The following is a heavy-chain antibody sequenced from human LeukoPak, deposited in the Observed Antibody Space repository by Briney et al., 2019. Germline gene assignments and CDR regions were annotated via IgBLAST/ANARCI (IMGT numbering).Heavy chain of an antibody. V-gene: IGHV3-23*01. J-gene: IGHJ4*02. D-gene: IGHD3-3*01. CDR3: ARDRSYDFWSGYSTPDY. CDR2: ISGSGGST. CDR1: GFTFSSYA. Sequence: GGSLRLSCAASGFTFSSYAMSWVRQAPGKGLEWVSAISGSGGSTYYADSVKGRFTISRDNSKNTLYLQMNSLRAEDTAVYYCARDRSYDFWSGYSTPDYWGQGTLVTVSS.